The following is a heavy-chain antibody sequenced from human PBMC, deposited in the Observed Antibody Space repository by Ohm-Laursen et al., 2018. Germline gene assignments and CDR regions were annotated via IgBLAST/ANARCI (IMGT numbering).Heavy chain of an antibody. D-gene: IGHD6-19*01. J-gene: IGHJ6*02. CDR1: GFTFSTYW. CDR2: LNPDGSEK. Sequence: SLRLSCAASGFTFSTYWMSWVRQAPGKGLEWVANLNPDGSEKYYVDSVKGRFTISRDNAKNSLYLQMNSLRAEDTALYHCARVPGWLDDYYYYGMDVWGQGTTVTVSS. V-gene: IGHV3-7*03. CDR3: ARVPGWLDDYYYYGMDV.